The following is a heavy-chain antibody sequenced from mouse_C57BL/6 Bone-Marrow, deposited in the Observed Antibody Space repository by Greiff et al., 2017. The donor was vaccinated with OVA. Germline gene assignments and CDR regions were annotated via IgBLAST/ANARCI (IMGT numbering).Heavy chain of an antibody. CDR1: GFNIKDDY. J-gene: IGHJ4*01. CDR3: TTGHYYGSTSLAD. V-gene: IGHV14-4*01. D-gene: IGHD1-1*01. Sequence: DVKLVESGAELVRPGASVKLSCTASGFNIKDDYMHWVKQRPEQGLEWIGWIDPENGDTEYASKFQGKATITADTSSNTAYLQLSSLTSEDTAVYYCTTGHYYGSTSLADWGQGTSVTVSS. CDR2: IDPENGDT.